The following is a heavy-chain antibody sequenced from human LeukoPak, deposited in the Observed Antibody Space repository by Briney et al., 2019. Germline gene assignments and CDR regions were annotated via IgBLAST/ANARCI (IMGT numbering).Heavy chain of an antibody. Sequence: GGSLRLSCAASGFTFSSYSMNWVRQAPGKGLEWVSSISSSSSYIYYADSAKGRFTISRDNAKNSLYLQMNSLTAEDTAVYYCARDTHILPDYWGQGTLVTVSS. CDR2: ISSSSSYI. CDR3: ARDTHILPDY. J-gene: IGHJ4*02. V-gene: IGHV3-21*01. D-gene: IGHD2-8*01. CDR1: GFTFSSYS.